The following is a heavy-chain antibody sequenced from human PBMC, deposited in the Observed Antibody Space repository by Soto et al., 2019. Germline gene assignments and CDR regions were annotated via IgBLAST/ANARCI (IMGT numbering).Heavy chain of an antibody. D-gene: IGHD3-16*02. CDR3: ARYSVIRIPVRQPQENDLDI. CDR1: GYSSTSYW. CDR2: IDPSDSYT. V-gene: IGHV5-10-1*01. J-gene: IGHJ3*02. Sequence: GESLKISCKGSGYSSTSYWISWVRQMPGKGLEWMGRIDPSDSYTNYSPSFQGHVTISADKSISTAYLQWSSLRASDTAMYYCARYSVIRIPVRQPQENDLDIWGQGTMVNVSS.